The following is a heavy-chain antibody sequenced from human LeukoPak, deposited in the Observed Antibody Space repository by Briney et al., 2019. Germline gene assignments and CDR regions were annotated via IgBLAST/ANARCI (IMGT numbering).Heavy chain of an antibody. D-gene: IGHD3-22*01. Sequence: SETLSLTCTVSGGSINSYYWSWIRQPPGKGLEWIGIIDHSGSTDFNPSLKSRVTISLDASKNQFSLDLNSVTAADTAVYYCARGLPGRVHDNSKKGLFDPWGQGTLVTVSS. CDR2: IDHSGST. CDR1: GGSINSYY. J-gene: IGHJ5*02. CDR3: ARGLPGRVHDNSKKGLFDP. V-gene: IGHV4-59*01.